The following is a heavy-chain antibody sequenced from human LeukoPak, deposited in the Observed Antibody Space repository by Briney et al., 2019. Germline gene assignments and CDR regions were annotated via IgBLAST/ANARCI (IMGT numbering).Heavy chain of an antibody. CDR2: INIDGSKT. CDR3: AREGYCSTTKCYAGGGGSDY. V-gene: IGHV3-74*01. J-gene: IGHJ4*02. Sequence: GGSLRLSCAASGFTFSTYWMHWVRQVPGKGLVWVSRINIDGSKTGYADSVKGRFTISRDNAKNTLYLQMNSLRAEDTAVCYCAREGYCSTTKCYAGGGGSDYWGQGILVTVSS. CDR1: GFTFSTYW. D-gene: IGHD2-2*01.